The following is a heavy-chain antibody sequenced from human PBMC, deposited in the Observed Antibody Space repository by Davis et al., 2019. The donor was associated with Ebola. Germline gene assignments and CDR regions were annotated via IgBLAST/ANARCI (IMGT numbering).Heavy chain of an antibody. J-gene: IGHJ6*02. D-gene: IGHD1-26*01. Sequence: GESLKISCAASGFTFSSYGMHWVRQAPGKGLEWVAVISYDGSNKYYADSVKGRFTISRDNAKNSLYLQMNSLRAEDTALYYCARVREYGMDVWGQGTTVTVSS. CDR3: ARVREYGMDV. CDR1: GFTFSSYG. V-gene: IGHV3-30*03. CDR2: ISYDGSNK.